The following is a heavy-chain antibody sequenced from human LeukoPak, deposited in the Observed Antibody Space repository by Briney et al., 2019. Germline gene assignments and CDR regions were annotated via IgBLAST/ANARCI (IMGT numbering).Heavy chain of an antibody. CDR3: AKVGHLGYCSSTSCLVYYYYYYMDV. V-gene: IGHV3-23*01. Sequence: GGSLRLSCAASGFTFNNYGMSWVRQAPGKGLEWVSAISGSGGSTYYADSVKGRFTISRDNSKNTLYLQMNSLRAEDTAVYYCAKVGHLGYCSSTSCLVYYYYYYMDVWGKGTTVTISS. D-gene: IGHD2-2*01. CDR1: GFTFNNYG. J-gene: IGHJ6*03. CDR2: ISGSGGST.